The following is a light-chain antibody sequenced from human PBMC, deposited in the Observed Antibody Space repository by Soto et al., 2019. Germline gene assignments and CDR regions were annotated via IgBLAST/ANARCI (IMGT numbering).Light chain of an antibody. J-gene: IGKJ3*01. Sequence: DIQMTQSPSSVSASVGDRVTITCRASQGIDNWLAWFQQKPGEAPKLLVYATSSLQSGVPSRFSGSRSGTDFTLTISSLQPEDFATYYCQQANSFPFTFGPGTKVEIK. CDR2: ATS. CDR3: QQANSFPFT. V-gene: IGKV1D-12*01. CDR1: QGIDNW.